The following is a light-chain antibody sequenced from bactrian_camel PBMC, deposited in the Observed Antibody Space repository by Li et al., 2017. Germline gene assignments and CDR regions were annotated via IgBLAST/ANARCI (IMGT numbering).Light chain of an antibody. J-gene: IGKJ4*01. CDR2: YAS. Sequence: NGYQQKPGQSPKLLITYASNLESGVPARFSGSGFGTDFTLNIHPVEEEDGATYYCQHNWEIPLTFG. V-gene: IGKV7-5*01.